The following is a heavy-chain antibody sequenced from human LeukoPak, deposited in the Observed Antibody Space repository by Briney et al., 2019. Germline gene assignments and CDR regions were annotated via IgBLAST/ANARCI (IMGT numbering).Heavy chain of an antibody. Sequence: SETLSLTCTVSGGSISSSSYYWGWIRQPPGKGLEWIGSIYYSGSTYYNPSLKSRVTISVDTSKNQFSLKLSSVTAADTAVYYCASHSYGSGSYFPPVGDYWGQGTLVTVPS. D-gene: IGHD3-10*01. CDR2: IYYSGST. V-gene: IGHV4-39*01. J-gene: IGHJ4*02. CDR3: ASHSYGSGSYFPPVGDY. CDR1: GGSISSSSYY.